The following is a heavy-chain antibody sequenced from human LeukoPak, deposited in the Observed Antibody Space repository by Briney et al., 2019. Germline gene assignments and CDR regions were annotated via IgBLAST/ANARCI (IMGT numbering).Heavy chain of an antibody. D-gene: IGHD3-9*01. CDR2: ISGSGGST. Sequence: PGGSLRLSCAASVFTVSSYAMSWVRQAPGKGLEWVSAISGSGGSTYYADSVKGRFTISRDNSKNTLYLQMNSLRAEDTAVYYCAKNVLRYFDWWDYWGQGTLVTVSS. V-gene: IGHV3-23*01. CDR3: AKNVLRYFDWWDY. CDR1: VFTVSSYA. J-gene: IGHJ4*02.